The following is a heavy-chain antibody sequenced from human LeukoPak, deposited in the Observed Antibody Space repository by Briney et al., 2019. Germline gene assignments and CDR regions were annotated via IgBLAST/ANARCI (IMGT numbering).Heavy chain of an antibody. CDR3: ARDQNGYFDY. D-gene: IGHD2-8*01. J-gene: IGHJ4*02. Sequence: ASVKVSCKASGYTFTSYDINWVRQATGQGLEWMGWINPNSGGTNYAQKFQGRVTMTRDTSISTAYMELSRLRSDDTAVYYCARDQNGYFDYWGQGTLVTVSS. CDR1: GYTFTSYD. V-gene: IGHV1-2*02. CDR2: INPNSGGT.